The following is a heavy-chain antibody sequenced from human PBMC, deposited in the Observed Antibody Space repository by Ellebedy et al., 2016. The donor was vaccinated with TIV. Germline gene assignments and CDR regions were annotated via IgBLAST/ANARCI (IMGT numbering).Heavy chain of an antibody. CDR3: AKGSDNPAYNYGRFDY. CDR1: GLTFSNYA. Sequence: GGSLRLXXVASGLTFSNYAMNWVRQAPGKGLEWVSTISGSSFSTYYADSVKGRFTISRDNSKNTLYLQMNSLRAEDTAIYYCAKGSDNPAYNYGRFDYWGQGNLVTVSS. J-gene: IGHJ4*02. D-gene: IGHD5-24*01. V-gene: IGHV3-23*01. CDR2: ISGSSFST.